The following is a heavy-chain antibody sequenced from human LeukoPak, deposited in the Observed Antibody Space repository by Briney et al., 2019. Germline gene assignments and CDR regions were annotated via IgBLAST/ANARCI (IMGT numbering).Heavy chain of an antibody. V-gene: IGHV5-51*01. Sequence: GESLKISCKGSGYTFTNYWIGWVRQMPGKGLEWMGIIYPGDSETRYSPSFQGQVTISADKSISTAYLQWSSLKDPDTAMYYCARHRGGSWYSPSTHWGQGTLVTVSS. D-gene: IGHD6-13*01. CDR3: ARHRGGSWYSPSTH. CDR1: GYTFTNYW. CDR2: IYPGDSET. J-gene: IGHJ4*02.